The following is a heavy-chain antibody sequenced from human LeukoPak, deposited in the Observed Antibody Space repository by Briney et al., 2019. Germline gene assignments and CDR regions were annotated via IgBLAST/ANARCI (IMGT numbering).Heavy chain of an antibody. J-gene: IGHJ4*02. CDR2: ISAYNGNT. D-gene: IGHD3-10*01. CDR3: ARVYYYGSGSYYTPIFDY. Sequence: GASVKVSCKASGYTFTSYGISWVRQAPGQGLEWMGWISAYNGNTNYAQKLQGRVTMTTDTSTSTAYMELRSLSSDDTAVYYCARVYYYGSGSYYTPIFDYWGQGTLVTVSS. CDR1: GYTFTSYG. V-gene: IGHV1-18*01.